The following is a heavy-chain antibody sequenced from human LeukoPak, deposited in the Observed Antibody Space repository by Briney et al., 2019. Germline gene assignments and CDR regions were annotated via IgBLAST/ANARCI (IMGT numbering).Heavy chain of an antibody. D-gene: IGHD2-2*01. Sequence: PGGSLRLSCAASGFTFSSYNMNWVRQAPGKGLEWVSSISRSSSYINYADSVKGRFTISRDNAKNSLYLQMNGLRAEDTAVYYCPRVLSPDAFDIWGQGTMVTVSS. J-gene: IGHJ3*02. CDR2: ISRSSSYI. CDR3: PRVLSPDAFDI. CDR1: GFTFSSYN. V-gene: IGHV3-21*01.